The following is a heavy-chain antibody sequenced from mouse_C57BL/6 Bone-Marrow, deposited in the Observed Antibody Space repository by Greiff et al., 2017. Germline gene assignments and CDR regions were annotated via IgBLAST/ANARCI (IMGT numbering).Heavy chain of an antibody. Sequence: EVKLMESGPGLVKPSQSLSLTCSVTGYSITSGYYWNWIRQFPGNKLEWMGYISYDGSNNYNPSLKNRISITRDTSKNQFFLKLNSVTTEDTATYYCARRDDYDWFAYWGQGTLVTVSA. V-gene: IGHV3-6*01. J-gene: IGHJ3*01. CDR2: ISYDGSN. D-gene: IGHD2-4*01. CDR3: ARRDDYDWFAY. CDR1: GYSITSGYY.